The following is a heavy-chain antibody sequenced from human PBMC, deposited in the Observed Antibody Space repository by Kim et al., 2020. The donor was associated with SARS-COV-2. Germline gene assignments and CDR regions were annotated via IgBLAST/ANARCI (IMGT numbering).Heavy chain of an antibody. Sequence: GGSLRLSCTASGFTFGDYGMSWARQAPGKGLEWVGFIRSKAYDGTPEYAASVKGRFTISRDGSKSIAYLQMNSLKTEDTAVYYCIRYNYDYLGFDYWGQGTLVTVSS. CDR1: GFTFGDYG. CDR3: IRYNYDYLGFDY. J-gene: IGHJ4*02. CDR2: IRSKAYDGTP. D-gene: IGHD5-18*01. V-gene: IGHV3-49*04.